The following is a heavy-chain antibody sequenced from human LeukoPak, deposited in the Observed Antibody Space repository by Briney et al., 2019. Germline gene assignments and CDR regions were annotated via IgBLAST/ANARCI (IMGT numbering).Heavy chain of an antibody. D-gene: IGHD6-19*01. J-gene: IGHJ5*02. V-gene: IGHV4-59*01. CDR1: GGSISSYY. Sequence: SETLSLTCTVSGGSISSYYWSWIRQPQGKGLEWIGYTYYSGSTNYNPSLKSRVTIAVDTSKNQFSLKLSSVTAADTAVYYCARAGEAVAGTGWFDPWGEGTLVTVSS. CDR2: TYYSGST. CDR3: ARAGEAVAGTGWFDP.